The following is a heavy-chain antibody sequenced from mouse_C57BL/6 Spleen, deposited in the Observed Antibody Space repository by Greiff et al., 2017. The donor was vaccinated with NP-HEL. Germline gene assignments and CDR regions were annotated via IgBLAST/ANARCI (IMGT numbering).Heavy chain of an antibody. J-gene: IGHJ3*01. CDR1: GYTFTDYY. CDR3: ARSLGRAY. D-gene: IGHD3-3*01. Sequence: VQLQQSGAELVRPGASVKLSCKASGYTFTDYYINWVKQRPGQGLEWIARIYPGSGNTYYNEKFKGKATLTAEKSSSTAYMQLSSLTSEDSAVYFCARSLGRAYWGQGTLVTVSA. CDR2: IYPGSGNT. V-gene: IGHV1-76*01.